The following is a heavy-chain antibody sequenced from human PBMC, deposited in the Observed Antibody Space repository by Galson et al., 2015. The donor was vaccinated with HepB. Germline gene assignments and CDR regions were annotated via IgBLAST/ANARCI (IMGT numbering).Heavy chain of an antibody. D-gene: IGHD1-26*01. V-gene: IGHV3-7*01. J-gene: IGHJ4*02. Sequence: SLRLSCAVSGFTFSSFWMGWLRQAPGKGLEWVANMKQDGHEKYYVDSVKGRFTISRDNAKNSLYLQMSSLRVEDTAVYYCAKSSVSSWGHFDSWGQGTLVTVSS. CDR1: GFTFSSFW. CDR3: AKSSVSSWGHFDS. CDR2: MKQDGHEK.